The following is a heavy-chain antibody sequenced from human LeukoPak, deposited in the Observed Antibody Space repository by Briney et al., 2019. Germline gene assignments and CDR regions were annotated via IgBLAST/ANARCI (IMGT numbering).Heavy chain of an antibody. J-gene: IGHJ3*02. D-gene: IGHD3-10*01. V-gene: IGHV3-23*01. CDR2: ISGSGTYI. CDR3: AGYYKAMDAFDI. Sequence: GGSLRLSCAASGFSFSNYAMSWVRQAPGKGLEWVSGISGSGTYIYYADSVKGRFTISRDNSKNTLYLQMNSLRAEDTAVYYCAGYYKAMDAFDIWGQGTMVTVSS. CDR1: GFSFSNYA.